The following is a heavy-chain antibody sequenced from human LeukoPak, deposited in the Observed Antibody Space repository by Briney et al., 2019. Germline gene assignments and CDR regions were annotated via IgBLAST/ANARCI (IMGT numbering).Heavy chain of an antibody. CDR3: ARVRGGGSGSYYPFDY. J-gene: IGHJ4*02. Sequence: PGGSLRLSCAASGFTFSSYSMNWVRQAPGKGLEWVSYISSSSSTIYYADSVKGRFTISRDNSKNTLYLQMNSLRAEDTAVYYCARVRGGGSGSYYPFDYWGQGTLVTVSS. CDR1: GFTFSSYS. CDR2: ISSSSSTI. V-gene: IGHV3-48*01. D-gene: IGHD3-10*01.